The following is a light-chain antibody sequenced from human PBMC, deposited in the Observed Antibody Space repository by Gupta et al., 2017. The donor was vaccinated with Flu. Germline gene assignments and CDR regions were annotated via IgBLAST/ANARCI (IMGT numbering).Light chain of an antibody. J-gene: IGKJ1*01. CDR3: MQYLQTPRT. CDR1: QPLLHSNGYKY. V-gene: IGKV2-28*01. Sequence: DVVITQSPVSLPVTPGEPASISCRSSQPLLHSNGYKYLDWYLQKPGQSPQLLIYLVSNRASGVPDRFSGSGSGTDFTLKISRGEAEDVGVYYCMQYLQTPRTFGQGTKVEIK. CDR2: LVS.